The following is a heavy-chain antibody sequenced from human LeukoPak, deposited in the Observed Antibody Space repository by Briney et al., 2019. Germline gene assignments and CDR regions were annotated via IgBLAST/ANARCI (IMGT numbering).Heavy chain of an antibody. CDR2: IYYNGNT. Sequence: KPSETLSLTCTVSGGSVRGYYWSWIRQPPGKGLEWIGDIYYNGNTFYNPSLKSRVTISVDTSKNQFSLKLSSVTAADTAVYYCARAGGIWFGELFAGYYFDYWGRGTLVTVSS. V-gene: IGHV4-59*02. D-gene: IGHD3-10*01. CDR3: ARAGGIWFGELFAGYYFDY. J-gene: IGHJ4*02. CDR1: GGSVRGYY.